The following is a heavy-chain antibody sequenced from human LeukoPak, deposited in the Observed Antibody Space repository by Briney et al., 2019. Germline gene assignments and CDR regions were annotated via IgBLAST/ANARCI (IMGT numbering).Heavy chain of an antibody. D-gene: IGHD3-9*01. Sequence: GGSLRLSCAASGFTVSSNYMSWVRQAPGKGLEWVSVIYSGGSTYYADSVKGRFTISRDNSKNTLYLQMNSLRAEDTAVYYCARSEVLRYFDWLLLRYYYYYYMDVWGKGTTVTISS. CDR2: IYSGGST. CDR3: ARSEVLRYFDWLLLRYYYYYYMDV. CDR1: GFTVSSNY. V-gene: IGHV3-53*01. J-gene: IGHJ6*03.